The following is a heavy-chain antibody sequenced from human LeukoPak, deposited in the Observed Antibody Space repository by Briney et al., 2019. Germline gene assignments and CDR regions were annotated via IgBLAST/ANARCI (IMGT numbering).Heavy chain of an antibody. CDR2: IRSKANSYET. V-gene: IGHV3-73*01. D-gene: IGHD3-10*01. CDR1: GFTFSGSS. CDR3: TRVRRGVDYYYYYMDV. Sequence: GGSLRLSCAASGFTFSGSSMHWVRQASGRGLEWVGRIRSKANSYETAYAASVKGRFTISRDDSKNMEYMQMNSLKTEDTAVYYCTRVRRGVDYYYYYMDVWGKGTTVTVSS. J-gene: IGHJ6*03.